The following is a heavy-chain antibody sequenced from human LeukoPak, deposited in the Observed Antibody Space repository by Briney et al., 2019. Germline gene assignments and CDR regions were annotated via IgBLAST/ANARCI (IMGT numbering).Heavy chain of an antibody. D-gene: IGHD3/OR15-3a*01. J-gene: IGHJ4*02. V-gene: IGHV3-74*01. Sequence: GGSLRLSCAASGFTFSSYWMHWVRQAPGKGLVWVSRINSDGSITTYADSVRGRFTISRDNAKSTLYLQMNSLRAEDTAVYYCASSTLISKYADYWGQGALVTVSS. CDR1: GFTFSSYW. CDR3: ASSTLISKYADY. CDR2: INSDGSIT.